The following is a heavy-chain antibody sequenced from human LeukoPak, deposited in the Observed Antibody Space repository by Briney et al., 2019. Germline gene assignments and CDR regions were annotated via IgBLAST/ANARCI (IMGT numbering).Heavy chain of an antibody. CDR2: MNPNSGNT. V-gene: IGHV1-8*01. CDR1: GYTFTSYD. J-gene: IGHJ5*02. CDR3: ARGPALYCSSTSCYAGSAFDP. Sequence: VASVKVSCKASGYTFTSYDINWVRQATGQGLEWMGWMNPNSGNTGYAQKFQGRATMTRNTSISTAYMELSSLRSEDTAVYYCARGPALYCSSTSCYAGSAFDPWGQGTLVTVSS. D-gene: IGHD2-2*01.